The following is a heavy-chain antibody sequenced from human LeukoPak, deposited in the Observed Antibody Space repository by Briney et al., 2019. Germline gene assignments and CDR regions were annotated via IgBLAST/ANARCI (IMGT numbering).Heavy chain of an antibody. V-gene: IGHV1-69*05. Sequence: SVKVSCKASGGTFSSYAISWVRQAPGQGLEWMGGIIPIFGTANYAQKFQGRVTITTDESTSTAYMELGSLRSEDTAVYYCAITGYSSGWSNDYFDYWGQGTLVTVSS. CDR1: GGTFSSYA. D-gene: IGHD6-19*01. CDR2: IIPIFGTA. J-gene: IGHJ4*02. CDR3: AITGYSSGWSNDYFDY.